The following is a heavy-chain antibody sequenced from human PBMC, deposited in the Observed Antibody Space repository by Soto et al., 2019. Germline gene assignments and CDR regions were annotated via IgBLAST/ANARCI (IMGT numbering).Heavy chain of an antibody. CDR2: IFHGGST. D-gene: IGHD3-22*01. CDR1: GGSFSGYY. Sequence: SETLSLTCAVYGGSFSGYYWSWIRQPSGKGLEWIGEIFHGGSTNYSPSLKSRVTISVDTSKNQFSLEPSSVTAADTAVYYCARPHYDSNTFYYFFDYWGQGTLVTVSS. J-gene: IGHJ4*02. V-gene: IGHV4-34*12. CDR3: ARPHYDSNTFYYFFDY.